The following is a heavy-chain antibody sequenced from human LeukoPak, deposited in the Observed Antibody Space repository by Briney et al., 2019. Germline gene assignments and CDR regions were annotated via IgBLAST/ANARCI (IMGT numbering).Heavy chain of an antibody. J-gene: IGHJ4*02. CDR2: ISSDGSST. CDR3: ARDQRVTGRPDIDY. V-gene: IGHV3-74*03. Sequence: GGSLRLSCAASGFTFRNHWMHWVRQTPGKGLVWVSRISSDGSSTTYADSVKGRFTISRGNAKNTLYLQMNNLRAEDTAMYYCARDQRVTGRPDIDYWGQGTLVIVSS. D-gene: IGHD6-6*01. CDR1: GFTFRNHW.